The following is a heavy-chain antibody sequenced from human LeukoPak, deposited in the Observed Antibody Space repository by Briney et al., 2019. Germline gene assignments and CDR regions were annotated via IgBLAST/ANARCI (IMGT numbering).Heavy chain of an antibody. CDR2: INWNGGST. J-gene: IGHJ4*02. D-gene: IGHD1-26*01. CDR1: GFTFDDYG. CDR3: VRDYRGGWNDY. V-gene: IGHV3-20*04. Sequence: GGSLRLSCAASGFTFDDYGTSWVRQAPGKGLEWVSGINWNGGSTGYADSVKGRFTISRDNAKNSLFLQMNNLRVDDTAVYYCVRDYRGGWNDYWGQGTLVTVSS.